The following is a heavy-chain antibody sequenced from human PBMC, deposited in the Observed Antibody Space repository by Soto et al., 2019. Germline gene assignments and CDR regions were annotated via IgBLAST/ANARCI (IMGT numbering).Heavy chain of an antibody. CDR3: ARGVSIAARRLGPSTNWYYFDY. D-gene: IGHD6-6*01. V-gene: IGHV4-34*01. Sequence: SGTLSLTCAVYGGSFSGYYWGWIRQPPGKGLGWIGEINHSGSTNYNPSLKSRVTISVDTSKNQFSLKLSSVTAADTAVYYCARGVSIAARRLGPSTNWYYFDYWGQGTLVTVSS. CDR2: INHSGST. CDR1: GGSFSGYY. J-gene: IGHJ4*02.